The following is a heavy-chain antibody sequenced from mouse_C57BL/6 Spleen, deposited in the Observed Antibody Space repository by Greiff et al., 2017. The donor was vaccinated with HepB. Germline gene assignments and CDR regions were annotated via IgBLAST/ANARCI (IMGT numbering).Heavy chain of an antibody. CDR2: IHPNSGST. CDR1: GYTFTSYW. CDR3: ARGGPMITTVMDY. Sequence: QIQLQQPGAELVKPGASVKLSCKASGYTFTSYWMHWVKQRPGQGLEWIGMIHPNSGSTNYNEKFKSKATLTVDKSSSTAYMQLSSLTSEDSAVYYCARGGPMITTVMDYWGQGTSVTVSS. V-gene: IGHV1-64*01. J-gene: IGHJ4*01. D-gene: IGHD2-4*01.